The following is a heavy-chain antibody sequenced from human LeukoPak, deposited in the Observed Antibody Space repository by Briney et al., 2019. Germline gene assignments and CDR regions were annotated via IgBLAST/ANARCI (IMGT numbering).Heavy chain of an antibody. V-gene: IGHV5-51*01. CDR1: GYSFTSYW. D-gene: IGHD3-10*01. CDR2: IYPSDSDT. CDR3: ARLFFSAWGDPNYYFDY. J-gene: IGHJ4*02. Sequence: SGESLNISCKGSGYSFTSYWIGWVRHMPGKGLEWMGIIYPSDSDTRYSPSFQGQVTTSADKSISTAYLQWSSLTASDTAMYYCARLFFSAWGDPNYYFDYWGQGTLVTVSS.